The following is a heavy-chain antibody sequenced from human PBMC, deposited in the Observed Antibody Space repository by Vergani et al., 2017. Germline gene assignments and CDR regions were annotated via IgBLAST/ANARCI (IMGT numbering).Heavy chain of an antibody. CDR1: GGTFSSYT. CDR3: ARDRGIVPAAIGGYFDY. Sequence: QVQLVQSGAEVKKPGSSVKVSCKASGGTFSSYTISWVRQAPGQGLEWMGRIIPILGIANYAQKFQGRVTITADKSTSTAYMELSSLRSEDTAVDYCARDRGIVPAAIGGYFDYWGQGTLVTVSS. D-gene: IGHD2-2*01. CDR2: IIPILGIA. V-gene: IGHV1-69*08. J-gene: IGHJ4*02.